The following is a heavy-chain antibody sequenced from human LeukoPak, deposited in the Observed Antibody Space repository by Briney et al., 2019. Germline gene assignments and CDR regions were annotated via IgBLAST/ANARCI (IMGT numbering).Heavy chain of an antibody. Sequence: ASVKVSCKASGGTFSSYAISWVRQAPGQRLEWMGRIIPIFGIANYAQKFQGRVTITADKSTSTAYMELSSLRSEDTAVYYCAREMYCGGDCYSGSDYWGQGTLVTVSS. V-gene: IGHV1-69*04. D-gene: IGHD2-21*02. CDR3: AREMYCGGDCYSGSDY. CDR1: GGTFSSYA. J-gene: IGHJ4*02. CDR2: IIPIFGIA.